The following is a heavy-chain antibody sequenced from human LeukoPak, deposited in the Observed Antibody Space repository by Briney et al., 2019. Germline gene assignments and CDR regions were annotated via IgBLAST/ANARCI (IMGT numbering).Heavy chain of an antibody. CDR2: INSDGSST. CDR3: ARDITVAGPYYYYYYYGMDV. Sequence: GGSLRLSCAASGFTFTTYWMHWVRQAPGKGLVWVSHINSDGSSTSYADSVKGRFTISRDNAKNTLYLQMNSLRAEDTAVYYCARDITVAGPYYYYYYYGMDVWGQGTTVTVSS. CDR1: GFTFTTYW. D-gene: IGHD6-19*01. J-gene: IGHJ6*02. V-gene: IGHV3-74*01.